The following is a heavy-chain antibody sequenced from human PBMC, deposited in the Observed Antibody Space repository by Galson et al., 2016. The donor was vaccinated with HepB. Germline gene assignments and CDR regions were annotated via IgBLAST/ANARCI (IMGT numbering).Heavy chain of an antibody. CDR1: GFTFGDYA. D-gene: IGHD3-10*01. Sequence: SLRLSCAASGFTFGDYAMSWFRQAPGKGLEWVGFIRSKAYGGTIESAASGKGSYTISRDDSQGIAYLQMNSMQTEDTAVYYCAEVVDWLGELFGFDYWGQGTLVTVSS. J-gene: IGHJ4*02. CDR3: AEVVDWLGELFGFDY. V-gene: IGHV3-49*03. CDR2: IRSKAYGGTI.